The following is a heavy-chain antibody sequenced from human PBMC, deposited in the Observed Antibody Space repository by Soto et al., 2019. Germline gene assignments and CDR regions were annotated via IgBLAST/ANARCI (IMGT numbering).Heavy chain of an antibody. Sequence: QVQLVQSGAEVKKPGASVKVSCKASGYTFTSYGISWVRQAPGQGLEWMGWISAYNGNTNYAQKFQGRVTMTTDTSTSTAYMELRSLRSDDTAVYYCARFMTYYYDSSGYYASDWGQGTLVTVSS. D-gene: IGHD3-22*01. CDR1: GYTFTSYG. J-gene: IGHJ4*02. CDR3: ARFMTYYYDSSGYYASD. CDR2: ISAYNGNT. V-gene: IGHV1-18*01.